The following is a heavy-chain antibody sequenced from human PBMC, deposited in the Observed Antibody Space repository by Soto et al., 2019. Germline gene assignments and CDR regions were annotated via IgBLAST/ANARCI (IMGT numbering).Heavy chain of an antibody. J-gene: IGHJ6*02. CDR2: ISAYNGKT. Sequence: QVQLVQSGGEVKKPGASVKLSCTASGYTFTSYGISWVRQAPGQGLEWMGWISAYNGKTNYAQNVQGRVTMTTDTSTRTAYLDLRSLRSDDTAVYYCARVGDVNYYPGMDVWGQGTTVTVSS. CDR3: ARVGDVNYYPGMDV. V-gene: IGHV1-18*01. CDR1: GYTFTSYG. D-gene: IGHD2-21*02.